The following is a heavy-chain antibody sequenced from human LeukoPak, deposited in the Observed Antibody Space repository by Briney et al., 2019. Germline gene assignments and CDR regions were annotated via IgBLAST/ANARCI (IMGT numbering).Heavy chain of an antibody. CDR1: GYTFTNFA. J-gene: IGHJ6*03. D-gene: IGHD3-10*01. CDR2: INTNTGSA. Sequence: ASVKVSCKASGYTFTNFAMNWVRQAPGQGLEWMGCINTNTGSATYAQGFTGRFVFSLDTSVSTAYLQISSLKAEDTAVYYCARSGGSGSYYARYYYYYMDVWGKGTTVTVSS. CDR3: ARSGGSGSYYARYYYYYMDV. V-gene: IGHV7-4-1*02.